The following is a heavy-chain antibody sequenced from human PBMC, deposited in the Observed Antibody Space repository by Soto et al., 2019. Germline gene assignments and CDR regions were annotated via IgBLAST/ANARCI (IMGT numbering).Heavy chain of an antibody. D-gene: IGHD3-22*01. Sequence: GSLRLSCAASGFPFSSYAMSWVRQAPGKGLEWVSAISGSGGSTYYADSVKGRFTISRDNSKNTLYLQMNSLRAEDTAVYYCAKDPRITMIVVVITSPYFDYWGQGTLVTVS. CDR2: ISGSGGST. J-gene: IGHJ4*02. CDR1: GFPFSSYA. V-gene: IGHV3-23*01. CDR3: AKDPRITMIVVVITSPYFDY.